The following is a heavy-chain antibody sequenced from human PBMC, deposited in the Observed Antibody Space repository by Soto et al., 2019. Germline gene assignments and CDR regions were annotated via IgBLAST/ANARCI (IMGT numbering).Heavy chain of an antibody. CDR2: INPNSGGT. V-gene: IGHV1-2*04. D-gene: IGHD2-15*01. J-gene: IGHJ4*02. CDR3: ARGYCSGGSCERGFDY. Sequence: ASVKVSCKASGYTFTGYYMHWVRQAPGQGLEWMGWINPNSGGTNYAQKFQGWVTMTRDTSISTAYMELSRLRSDDTAVYYCARGYCSGGSCERGFDYWGQGTLVTVSS. CDR1: GYTFTGYY.